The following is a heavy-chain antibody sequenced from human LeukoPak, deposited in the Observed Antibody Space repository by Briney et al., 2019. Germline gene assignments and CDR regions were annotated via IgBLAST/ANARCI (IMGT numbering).Heavy chain of an antibody. CDR2: IRYDGSNK. CDR1: GFTFSSYG. V-gene: IGHV3-30*02. CDR3: AKDLDIVATITGN. Sequence: GGSLRLSCAASGFTFSSYGMHWVRQAPGKGLEWVAFIRYDGSNKYYADSVKGRFTISRDNSKNTLYLQMNSLRAEDTAVYYCAKDLDIVATITGNWGQGTLVTVSS. D-gene: IGHD5-12*01. J-gene: IGHJ4*02.